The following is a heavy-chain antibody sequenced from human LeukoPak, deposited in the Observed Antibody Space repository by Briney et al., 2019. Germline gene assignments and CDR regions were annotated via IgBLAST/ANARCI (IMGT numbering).Heavy chain of an antibody. D-gene: IGHD5-18*01. CDR1: GLTFSSYA. J-gene: IGHJ3*02. CDR2: ISGSGGST. V-gene: IGHV3-23*01. CDR3: AKERGYTAMDLGDAFDI. Sequence: PGGSLRLSCAASGLTFSSYAMSWVRQAPGKGLEWVSAISGSGGSTYYADSVKGRFTISRDNSKNTLYLQMNSLRAEDTAVYYCAKERGYTAMDLGDAFDIWGQGTMVTVSS.